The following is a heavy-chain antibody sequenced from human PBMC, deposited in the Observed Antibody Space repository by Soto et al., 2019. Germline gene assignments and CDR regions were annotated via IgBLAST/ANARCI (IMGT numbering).Heavy chain of an antibody. Sequence: QVQLVESGGGVVQPGRSLRLSCAASGFTFSSNGMHWVRQAPGKGLEWVAVIWYDGSNKYYADSVKGRFTISRDNSKNTLYLQMNSLRAEDTAVYYCARAAFASSSSVGNFDYWGQRTLVTVSS. D-gene: IGHD6-6*01. CDR2: IWYDGSNK. CDR3: ARAAFASSSSVGNFDY. CDR1: GFTFSSNG. V-gene: IGHV3-33*01. J-gene: IGHJ4*02.